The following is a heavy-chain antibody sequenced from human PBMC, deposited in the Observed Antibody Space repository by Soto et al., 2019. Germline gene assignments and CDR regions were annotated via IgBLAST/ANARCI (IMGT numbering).Heavy chain of an antibody. V-gene: IGHV4-59*01. J-gene: IGHJ6*02. Sequence: AETLSLTCAVSGGSINYSYWTWIRQPPGKGREWIGYISYPGSAHYNASLKSRLTISVDTSKNQFSLKLSSVTAADTALYYCARVNYGDYYYGMDVWGQGTTVTVYS. D-gene: IGHD4-17*01. CDR2: ISYPGSA. CDR1: GGSINYSY. CDR3: ARVNYGDYYYGMDV.